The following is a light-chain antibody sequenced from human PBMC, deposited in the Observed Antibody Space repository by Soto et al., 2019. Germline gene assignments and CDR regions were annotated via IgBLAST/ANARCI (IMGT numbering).Light chain of an antibody. Sequence: DIQMTQSPSSLSASVGDRVTITCRASQSISSYLNWYQQKPGKAPNLLIYAASSLQSGVPSRFSGSGSGTDFTLTISSLQPEDFATYYCQQSYSTSSITFGQGTKGDIK. CDR2: AAS. V-gene: IGKV1-39*01. CDR3: QQSYSTSSIT. J-gene: IGKJ1*01. CDR1: QSISSY.